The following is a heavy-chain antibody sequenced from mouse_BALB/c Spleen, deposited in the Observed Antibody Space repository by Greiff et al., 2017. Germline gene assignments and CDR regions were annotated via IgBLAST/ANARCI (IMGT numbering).Heavy chain of an antibody. Sequence: QVQLQQSGAELVRPGVSVKISCKGSGYTFTDYAMHWVKQSHAKSLEWIGVISTYYGDASYNQKFKGKATMTVDKSSSTAYMELARLTSEDSAIYYCARDGKAMDYWGQGTSVTVSS. CDR2: ISTYYGDA. D-gene: IGHD2-1*01. CDR1: GYTFTDYA. J-gene: IGHJ4*01. V-gene: IGHV1S137*01. CDR3: ARDGKAMDY.